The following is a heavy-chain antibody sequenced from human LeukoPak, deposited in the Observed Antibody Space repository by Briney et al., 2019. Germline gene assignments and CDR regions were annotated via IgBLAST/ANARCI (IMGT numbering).Heavy chain of an antibody. CDR1: GGTFSSYA. CDR3: ARVRCGGDCYPDYYYGMDV. D-gene: IGHD2-21*02. CDR2: IIPILGIA. J-gene: IGHJ6*02. Sequence: SVKVSCKASGGTFSSYAISWVRQAPGQGLEWMGRIIPILGIANYAQKFQGRVTITADKSTSTAYMELSSLRSEDTAVYYCARVRCGGDCYPDYYYGMDVWGQGTTVTVSS. V-gene: IGHV1-69*04.